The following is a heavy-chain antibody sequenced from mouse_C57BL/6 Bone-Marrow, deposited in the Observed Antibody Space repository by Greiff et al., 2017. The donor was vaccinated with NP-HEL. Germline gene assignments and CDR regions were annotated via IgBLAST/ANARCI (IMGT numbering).Heavy chain of an antibody. D-gene: IGHD2-1*01. V-gene: IGHV14-4*01. J-gene: IGHJ3*01. CDR3: TTLAGNSY. CDR2: IDPENGDT. CDR1: GFNIKDDY. Sequence: VQLKQSGAELVRPGASVKLSCTASGFNIKDDYMHWVKQRPEQGLEWIGWIDPENGDTEYASKFQGKATITADTSSNTAYLQLSSLTSEDTAVYYCTTLAGNSYWGRGTLVTVSA.